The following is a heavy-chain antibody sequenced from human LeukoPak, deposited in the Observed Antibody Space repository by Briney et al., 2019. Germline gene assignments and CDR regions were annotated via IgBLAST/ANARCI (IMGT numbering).Heavy chain of an antibody. CDR3: ARDMGYYGSGSYSGY. V-gene: IGHV1-69*04. Sequence: SVKVSCKASGGTFSSYAISWVRQAPGQGLEWMGRIIPILGIANYAQKFQGRVTITADKSTSTAYMELSGLRSEDTAVYYCARDMGYYGSGSYSGYWGQGTLVTVSS. CDR1: GGTFSSYA. D-gene: IGHD3-10*01. CDR2: IIPILGIA. J-gene: IGHJ4*02.